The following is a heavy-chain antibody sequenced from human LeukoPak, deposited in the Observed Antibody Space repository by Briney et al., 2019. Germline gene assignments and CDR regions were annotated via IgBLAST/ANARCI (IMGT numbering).Heavy chain of an antibody. CDR3: ARDLTSNVAVTEYHYYAMDV. Sequence: RASVKVSCKASGYTFTSYGISWVRQAPGQGLEWMGWISAYNGSTKYAQKLQGRVTMTTDTSTGTAYMELRSLRPDDTAVYYCARDLTSNVAVTEYHYYAMDVWGQGTTVTVSS. CDR1: GYTFTSYG. J-gene: IGHJ6*02. V-gene: IGHV1-18*01. D-gene: IGHD6-19*01. CDR2: ISAYNGST.